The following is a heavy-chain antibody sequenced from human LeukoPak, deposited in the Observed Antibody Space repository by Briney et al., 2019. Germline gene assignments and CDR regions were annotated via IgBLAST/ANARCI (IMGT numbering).Heavy chain of an antibody. CDR2: IYYSGST. V-gene: IGHV4-31*03. CDR3: ARDRYTVVSWYFDL. D-gene: IGHD4-23*01. J-gene: IGHJ2*01. Sequence: PSETLSLTCTVSGGSISSGGYYWSWIRQHAEKGLEWMGYIYYSGSTYYNPFLKSRVTISVDTSKNQLSLKLSSVTAADTAVYYCARDRYTVVSWYFDLWGRGTLVTVSS. CDR1: GGSISSGGYY.